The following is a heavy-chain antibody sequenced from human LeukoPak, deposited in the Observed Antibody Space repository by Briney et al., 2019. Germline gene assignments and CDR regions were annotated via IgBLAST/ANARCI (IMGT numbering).Heavy chain of an antibody. Sequence: GGSLRLSCAASGFTFSSYAMSWFRQAPGKGLEGVSAISGSGGSTYYADSVKGRFTISRDNSKNTLYLQMNSLRAEDTAVYYCAKEKKAIVVVVTSFDYWGQGTLVTVSS. J-gene: IGHJ4*02. CDR2: ISGSGGST. CDR3: AKEKKAIVVVVTSFDY. V-gene: IGHV3-23*01. D-gene: IGHD2-15*01. CDR1: GFTFSSYA.